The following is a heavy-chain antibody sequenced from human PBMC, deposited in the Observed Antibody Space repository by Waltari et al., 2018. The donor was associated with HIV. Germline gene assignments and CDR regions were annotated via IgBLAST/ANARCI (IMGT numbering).Heavy chain of an antibody. V-gene: IGHV1-24*01. D-gene: IGHD3-16*01. Sequence: VQLVQSGAEVKKPGASVKVSCKVAGYTLSELALHWVRQSPGKGLEWMGGFDPEDGDTVYAQKFQGRVTMTEDPSTGSAYMDLTGLGFDDTAVYYCTGGGSAFDVWGQGTMVTVSS. CDR2: FDPEDGDT. J-gene: IGHJ3*01. CDR3: TGGGSAFDV. CDR1: GYTLSELA.